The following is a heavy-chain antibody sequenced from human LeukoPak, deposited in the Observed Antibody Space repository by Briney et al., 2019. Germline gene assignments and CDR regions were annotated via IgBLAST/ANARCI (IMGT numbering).Heavy chain of an antibody. CDR1: GGSFSGYY. D-gene: IGHD2-2*01. CDR3: ARGRKFRVVVPAAENWFDP. Sequence: SETLSLTCAVYGGSFSGYYWSWIRQPPGKGLEWIGEINHSGSTNNNPSLKSRVTISVDTSKNQFSLKLSSVTAADTPVYYCARGRKFRVVVPAAENWFDPWGQGTLVTVSS. V-gene: IGHV4-34*01. J-gene: IGHJ5*02. CDR2: INHSGST.